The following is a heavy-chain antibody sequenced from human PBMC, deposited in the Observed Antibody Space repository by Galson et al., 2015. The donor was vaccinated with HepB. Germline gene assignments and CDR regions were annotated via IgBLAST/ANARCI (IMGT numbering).Heavy chain of an antibody. CDR2: IYSGGST. J-gene: IGHJ4*02. CDR1: GFTVSSNY. CDR3: ARDPSLLIVGATTGY. D-gene: IGHD1-26*01. Sequence: SLRLSCAASGFTVSSNYMSWVRQAPGKGLEWVSVIYSGGSTYYADSVKGRFTISRDNSKNTLYLQMNSLRAEDTAVYYCARDPSLLIVGATTGYWGQGTLVTVSS. V-gene: IGHV3-66*01.